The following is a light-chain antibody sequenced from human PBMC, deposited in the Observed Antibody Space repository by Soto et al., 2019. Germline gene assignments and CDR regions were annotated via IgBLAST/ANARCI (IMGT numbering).Light chain of an antibody. J-gene: IGLJ2*01. CDR1: SSDVGGYNY. Sequence: QSALTQPATVSESPGQSITISCTGTSSDVGGYNYVSWYQQHPGKAPKLIIYDVSNRPSGVSNRFSGSKSGNTASLTISGLQAEDEADYYCSSYTSSSTRVVFGGGTQLTVL. CDR3: SSYTSSSTRVV. V-gene: IGLV2-14*03. CDR2: DVS.